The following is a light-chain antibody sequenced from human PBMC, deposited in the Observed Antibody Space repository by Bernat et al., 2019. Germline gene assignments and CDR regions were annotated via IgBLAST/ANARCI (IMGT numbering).Light chain of an antibody. Sequence: QSALTQPPSASGSPGQSVTISCTGTSSDVGGYKYVSWYQQQPGKAPKLMIYEVSKRPSGVPDRFSGSKSGNTASLTVSGLQAEDEADYYCISYAGNNIFVFGTGTKVTVL. CDR3: ISYAGNNIFV. CDR2: EVS. V-gene: IGLV2-8*01. CDR1: SSDVGGYKY. J-gene: IGLJ1*01.